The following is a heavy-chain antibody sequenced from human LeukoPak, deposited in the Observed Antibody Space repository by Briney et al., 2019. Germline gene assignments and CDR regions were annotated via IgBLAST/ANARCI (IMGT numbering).Heavy chain of an antibody. CDR2: TNHSGST. Sequence: SETLSLACAVYGGSFSGYYWSWIRQPPGKGLEWIGDTNHSGSTNYNPSLKSRVTISVDTSKNQFSLKLNSVTAADTAVYYCARGLQRLPAGGYWGQGTLVTVPS. D-gene: IGHD6-25*01. CDR1: GGSFSGYY. J-gene: IGHJ4*02. V-gene: IGHV4-34*01. CDR3: ARGLQRLPAGGY.